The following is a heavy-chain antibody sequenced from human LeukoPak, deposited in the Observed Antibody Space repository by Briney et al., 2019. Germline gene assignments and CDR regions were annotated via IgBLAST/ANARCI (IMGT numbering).Heavy chain of an antibody. D-gene: IGHD5-24*01. V-gene: IGHV3-48*03. CDR1: GFTFSSYE. CDR3: ARVNLLQSRSPGGYAFDI. Sequence: GGSLRLSCAASGFTFSSYEMNWVRQAPGKELEWVSYISSSGSTIYYADSVKGRFTISRDNAKNSLYLQMNSLRAEDTAVYYCARVNLLQSRSPGGYAFDIWGQGTMVTVSS. CDR2: ISSSGSTI. J-gene: IGHJ3*02.